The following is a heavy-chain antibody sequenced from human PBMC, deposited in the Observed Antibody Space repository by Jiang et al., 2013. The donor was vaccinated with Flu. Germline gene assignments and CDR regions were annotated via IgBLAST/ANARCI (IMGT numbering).Heavy chain of an antibody. CDR3: ARSRQPALATFDY. J-gene: IGHJ4*02. CDR1: GGSISSGGYY. D-gene: IGHD2-15*01. Sequence: GLVKPSQTLSLTCTVSGGSISSGGYYWSWIRQHPGKGLEWIGYIYYSGSTYYNPSLKSRVTISVDTSKNQFSLKLSSVTAADTAVYYCARSRQPALATFDYWGQGTLVTVSS. V-gene: IGHV4-31*03. CDR2: IYYSGST.